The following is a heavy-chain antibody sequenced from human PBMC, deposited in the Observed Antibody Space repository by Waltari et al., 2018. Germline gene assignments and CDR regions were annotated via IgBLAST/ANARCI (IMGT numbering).Heavy chain of an antibody. CDR1: GGSINIDDYY. D-gene: IGHD2-8*01. CDR3: ARLLSTGVGGRGFCDY. CDR2: IYYSGSA. V-gene: IGHV4-39*01. J-gene: IGHJ4*02. Sequence: QLQLQELGPGLVKPSETLSLTCTVSGGSINIDDYYWGWIRQPPGKGLGLIGSIYYSGSATYHPSLRSRVTIFFDTSKNQFSLRLSSVTATDTAIYYCARLLSTGVGGRGFCDYWGQGTQVTVSS.